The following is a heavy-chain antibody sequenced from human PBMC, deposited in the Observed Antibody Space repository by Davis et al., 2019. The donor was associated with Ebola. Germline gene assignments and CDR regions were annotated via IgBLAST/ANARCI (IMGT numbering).Heavy chain of an antibody. CDR3: ARAQGHYYYYGMDV. Sequence: GESLKISCAASGFTFSSYGMHWVRQAPGKGLEWVAVISYHGSNKYYADSVKGRFTISRDNSKNTLYLQMNSLRAEDTAVYYCARAQGHYYYYGMDVWGQGTTVTVSS. CDR1: GFTFSSYG. V-gene: IGHV3-30*03. J-gene: IGHJ6*02. CDR2: ISYHGSNK.